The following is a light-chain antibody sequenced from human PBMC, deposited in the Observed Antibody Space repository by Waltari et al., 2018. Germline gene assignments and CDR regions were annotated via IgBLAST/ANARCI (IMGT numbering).Light chain of an antibody. CDR1: QTLLYSDGNTY. CDR3: MQGIHLPYT. Sequence: DVVLTQTALSLSVTPGQPASIPRRSSQTLLYSDGNTYVYWFLQKPGQSPQLLIYEVSSRFSGVSDRFSGSGSVTDFTLKISRVEAEDVGIYYCMQGIHLPYTFGQGTKLEIK. V-gene: IGKV2-29*03. CDR2: EVS. J-gene: IGKJ2*01.